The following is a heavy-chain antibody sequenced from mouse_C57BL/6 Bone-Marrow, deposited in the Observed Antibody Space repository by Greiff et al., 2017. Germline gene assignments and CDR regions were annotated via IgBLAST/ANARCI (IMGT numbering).Heavy chain of an antibody. V-gene: IGHV6-6*01. CDR1: GFTFSDVW. CDR3: TRGGCRWYFDV. Sequence: EVQLVESGGGLVQPGGSMKLSCAASGFTFSDVWMDWVCQSPEKGLEWVAEIRNKANNHATYYAESVKGRFTISRDEYKSSVYLQMNSIRAEDTGIYYCTRGGCRWYFDVWGTGTTVTVSA. J-gene: IGHJ1*03. CDR2: IRNKANNHAT.